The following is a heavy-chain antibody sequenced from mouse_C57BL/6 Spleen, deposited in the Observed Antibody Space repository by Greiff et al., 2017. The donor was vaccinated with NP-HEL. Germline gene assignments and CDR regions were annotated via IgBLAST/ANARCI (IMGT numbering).Heavy chain of an antibody. J-gene: IGHJ3*01. V-gene: IGHV1-22*01. CDR2: INPNNGGT. D-gene: IGHD1-1*01. CDR3: AKGNYYGSPDWFAY. CDR1: GYTFTDYN. Sequence: SGPELVKPGASVKMSCKASGYTFTDYNMHWVKQSHGKSLEWIGYINPNNGGTSYNQKFKGKATLTVNKSSSTAYMELRSLTSEDSAVYYCAKGNYYGSPDWFAYWGQGTLVTVSA.